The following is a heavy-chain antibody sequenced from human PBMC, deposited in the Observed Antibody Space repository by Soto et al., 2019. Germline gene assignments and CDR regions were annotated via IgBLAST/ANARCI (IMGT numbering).Heavy chain of an antibody. CDR2: MNANVDAT. J-gene: IGHJ5*02. CDR1: GFTFSTND. D-gene: IGHD3-10*01. CDR3: AREVVDGSSLWLDP. V-gene: IGHV1-8*01. Sequence: GASVKVSCKASGFTFSTNDINWVRQAPGQGLQWMGWMNANVDATDSPQEFKGRVTMTWNASISTAYMELSNLKSDDTAVYYCAREVVDGSSLWLDPWGQGTLVTVYS.